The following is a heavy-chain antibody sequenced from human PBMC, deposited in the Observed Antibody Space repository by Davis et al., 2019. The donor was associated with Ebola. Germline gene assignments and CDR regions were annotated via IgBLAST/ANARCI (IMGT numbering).Heavy chain of an antibody. D-gene: IGHD6-13*01. Sequence: GESLKISCKGSGNTFPNYWIAWVRQMPGKGLEWVGTIYPRSSETRYSPSIQGQVTISADKSLSTTYLQWSSLKASDTVTYYCARQLGILKNYYFELWGQGTLVTVSS. CDR1: GNTFPNYW. CDR3: ARQLGILKNYYFEL. CDR2: IYPRSSET. J-gene: IGHJ4*02. V-gene: IGHV5-51*01.